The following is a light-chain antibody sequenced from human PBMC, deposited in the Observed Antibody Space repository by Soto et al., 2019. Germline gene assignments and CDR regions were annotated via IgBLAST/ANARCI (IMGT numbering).Light chain of an antibody. CDR1: QSLSGNY. CDR3: QHHDPSPT. J-gene: IGKJ1*01. CDR2: GAS. V-gene: IGKV3-20*01. Sequence: EIVLTQSPDTLSLSPGERATLSCRASQSLSGNYVAWYQQKPGQAPRLLIYGASNRATGTPDRFAGSGTETDLSLTVSRLEPVDFAVYLCQHHDPSPTFGQGTKVEIK.